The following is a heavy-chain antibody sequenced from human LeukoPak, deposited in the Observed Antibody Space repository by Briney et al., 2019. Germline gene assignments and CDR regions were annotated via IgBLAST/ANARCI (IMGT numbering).Heavy chain of an antibody. CDR1: GFTFSSHE. J-gene: IGHJ4*02. Sequence: GGSLRLSCAASGFTFSSHEMNWVRQAPGKGLEWVSYISSSGSMIYYADSVKSRFTISRDNAKNSLYQQMNSLRAEDTAVYYCARQHYDFWLPADYWGQGTLVTVSS. CDR2: ISSSGSMI. D-gene: IGHD3-3*01. V-gene: IGHV3-48*03. CDR3: ARQHYDFWLPADY.